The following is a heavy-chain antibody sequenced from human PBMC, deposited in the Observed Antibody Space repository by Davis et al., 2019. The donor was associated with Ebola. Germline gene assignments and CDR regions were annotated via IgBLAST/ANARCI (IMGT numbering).Heavy chain of an antibody. CDR2: TSSYNGNT. J-gene: IGHJ4*02. V-gene: IGHV1-18*01. CDR1: GYTFTSYG. CDR3: AREGYDILTGYSYFDY. Sequence: ASVKVSCMASGYTFTSYGISWVRQAPGQGLEWMGWTSSYNGNTNYAKKLQGRVTMTTDTSTSTAYMELRSLRSDDTAVYYCAREGYDILTGYSYFDYWGQGTLVTVSS. D-gene: IGHD3-9*01.